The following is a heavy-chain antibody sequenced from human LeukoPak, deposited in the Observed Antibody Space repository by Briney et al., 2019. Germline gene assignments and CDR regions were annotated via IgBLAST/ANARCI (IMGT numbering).Heavy chain of an antibody. Sequence: PSHTLSLTCTVSGGSISRGGDYWSLIRQHPGKGLERIGYIYYTGATYYNPSLKSRITISVDTSKNQFSLDLSSMTAADTAVYYCARAAWRGTNSRDAFDIWGQGTVVTVSS. J-gene: IGHJ3*02. V-gene: IGHV4-31*03. CDR1: GGSISRGGDY. CDR2: IYYTGAT. CDR3: ARAAWRGTNSRDAFDI. D-gene: IGHD4/OR15-4a*01.